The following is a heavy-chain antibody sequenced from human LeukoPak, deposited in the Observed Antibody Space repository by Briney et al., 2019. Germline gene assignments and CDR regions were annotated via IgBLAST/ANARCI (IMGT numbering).Heavy chain of an antibody. V-gene: IGHV1-8*01. CDR2: MNPNSGNT. Sequence: ASVKVSCKASGYTFTSCDINWVRQATGQGLEWMGWMNPNSGNTGYAQKFQGRVTMTRNTSISTAYMELSSLRSEDTAVYYCARVELKLPYYDFWSASGMGYFDYWGQGTLVTVSS. J-gene: IGHJ4*02. CDR3: ARVELKLPYYDFWSASGMGYFDY. CDR1: GYTFTSCD. D-gene: IGHD3-3*01.